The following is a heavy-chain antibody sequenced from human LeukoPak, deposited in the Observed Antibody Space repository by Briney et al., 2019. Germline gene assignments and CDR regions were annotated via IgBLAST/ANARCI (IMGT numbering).Heavy chain of an antibody. J-gene: IGHJ6*02. Sequence: SQTLSLTCAISGDSVSSNSAAWNWIRQSPSRGLEWLGRTYYRSKWYNDYAVSVKSRITINPDTSKNQFSLQLNSVTPEDTAVYYCARAGASGYDVLTGYYINGMDVWGQGTTVTVSS. V-gene: IGHV6-1*01. CDR2: TYYRSKWYN. CDR1: GDSVSSNSAA. CDR3: ARAGASGYDVLTGYYINGMDV. D-gene: IGHD3-9*01.